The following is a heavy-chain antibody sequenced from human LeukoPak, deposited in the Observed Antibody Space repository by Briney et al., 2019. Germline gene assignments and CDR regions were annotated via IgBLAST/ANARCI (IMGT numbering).Heavy chain of an antibody. Sequence: GGSLRLSCAASGFTFSSYSMNWVRQAPGKGLEWVSYISSSGSTIYYADSVKGRFTISRDNAKNSLYLQMNSLRAEDTAVCYCARDYYGSGSISDYWGQGTLVTVSS. V-gene: IGHV3-48*04. CDR1: GFTFSSYS. D-gene: IGHD3-10*01. J-gene: IGHJ4*02. CDR3: ARDYYGSGSISDY. CDR2: ISSSGSTI.